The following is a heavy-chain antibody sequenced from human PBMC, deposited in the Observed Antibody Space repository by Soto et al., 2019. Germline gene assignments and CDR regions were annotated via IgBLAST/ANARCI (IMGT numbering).Heavy chain of an antibody. D-gene: IGHD6-13*01. V-gene: IGHV4-4*02. CDR2: IYHSGST. J-gene: IGHJ6*02. CDR3: ARARRPGYSSSLYVSGDYYYYGMDV. Sequence: SETLSLTCAVSGGSISSSNWWSWVRQPPGKGLEWIGEIYHSGSTNYNPSLKSRVTISVDKSKNQFSLKLSSVTAADTAVYYCARARRPGYSSSLYVSGDYYYYGMDVWGQGTTVTVSS. CDR1: GGSISSSNW.